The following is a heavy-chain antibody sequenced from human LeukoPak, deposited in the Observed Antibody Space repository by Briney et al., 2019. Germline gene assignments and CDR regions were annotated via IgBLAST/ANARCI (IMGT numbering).Heavy chain of an antibody. V-gene: IGHV3-48*03. D-gene: IGHD6-13*01. CDR3: ARDGAAAGTDNWFDP. CDR1: GFTFSSYE. J-gene: IGHJ5*02. Sequence: GGSLRLSCAASGFTFSSYEMHWVRQAPGKGLEWVSYISSSGSIIYYADSVKGRFTISRGHTKNSLYLQMNSLRAEDTAVYYCARDGAAAGTDNWFDPWGQGTLVTVSS. CDR2: ISSSGSII.